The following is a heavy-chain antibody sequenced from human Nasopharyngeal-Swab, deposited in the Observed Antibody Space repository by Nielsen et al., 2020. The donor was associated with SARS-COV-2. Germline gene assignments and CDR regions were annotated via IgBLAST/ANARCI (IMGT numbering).Heavy chain of an antibody. CDR3: ARIQEWLNGLIDC. CDR1: GLTFDDYA. Sequence: SLKISCAASGLTFDDYAMHWVRQAPGKGLEWVSGISWNSGSIGYADSVKGRFTISRDNAKNSLYLQMNSLRAEDTAVYYCARIQEWLNGLIDCWGQGTLVTVSS. D-gene: IGHD5-18*01. J-gene: IGHJ4*02. CDR2: ISWNSGSI. V-gene: IGHV3-9*01.